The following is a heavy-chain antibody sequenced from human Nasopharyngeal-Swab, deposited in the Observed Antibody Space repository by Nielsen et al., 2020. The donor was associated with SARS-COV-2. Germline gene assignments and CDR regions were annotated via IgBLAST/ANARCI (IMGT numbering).Heavy chain of an antibody. Sequence: SVKVSCKASGFTFTSSAVQWVRQARGQRLEWIGWIVVGSGNTNYAQKFQERVTITRDMSTSTAYMELSSLRSEDTAVYYCAAKGEYYGSGSRPGMDVWGQGTTVTVSS. J-gene: IGHJ6*02. CDR1: GFTFTSSA. V-gene: IGHV1-58*01. D-gene: IGHD3-10*01. CDR2: IVVGSGNT. CDR3: AAKGEYYGSGSRPGMDV.